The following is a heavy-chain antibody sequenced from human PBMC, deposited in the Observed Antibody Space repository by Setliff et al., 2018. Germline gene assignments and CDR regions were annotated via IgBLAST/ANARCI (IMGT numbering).Heavy chain of an antibody. V-gene: IGHV5-51*01. CDR3: ARQKSTGSGNNWFDP. CDR1: GFSFTDFW. D-gene: IGHD3-10*01. CDR2: IYAGDSDT. J-gene: IGHJ5*02. Sequence: PGESLKISCKGSGFSFTDFWIGWVRQMPGKGLEWMGLIYAGDSDTRYNPSFQGRVTMSAYKSINTAYLQWSSLKASDTAIYYCARQKSTGSGNNWFDPWGQGTLVTVSS.